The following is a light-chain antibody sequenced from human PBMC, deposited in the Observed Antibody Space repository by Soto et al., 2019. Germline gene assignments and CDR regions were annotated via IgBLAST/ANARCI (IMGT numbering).Light chain of an antibody. CDR1: SSDVGYYSR. CDR3: SLYTTNSTGL. CDR2: RVS. J-gene: IGLJ3*02. V-gene: IGLV2-18*01. Sequence: QSVLTQPPSVSGSPGQSVTISCTGASSDVGYYSRVSWYQQPPGTAPKLIIYRVSGRPSGVPDRFSGSRSGNTASLTISGLQAEDEADYYCSLYTTNSTGLFGGGTKLTVL.